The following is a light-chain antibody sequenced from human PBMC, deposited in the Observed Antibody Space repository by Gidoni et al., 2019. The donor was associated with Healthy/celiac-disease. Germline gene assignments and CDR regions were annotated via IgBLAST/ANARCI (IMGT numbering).Light chain of an antibody. V-gene: IGKV3-15*01. CDR1: QSVSSN. CDR2: GAS. Sequence: EIVMTQSPATLSVSPGERATLSCRASQSVSSNLAWYQQKPGQAPRLLIYGASTRATGIPARFSGSGSGTEFTRTISSLQSEDFAVYYCQQYNNWPRLYTFXQXTKLEIK. CDR3: QQYNNWPRLYT. J-gene: IGKJ2*01.